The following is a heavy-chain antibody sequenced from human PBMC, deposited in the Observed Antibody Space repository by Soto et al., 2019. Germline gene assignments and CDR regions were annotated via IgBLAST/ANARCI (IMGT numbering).Heavy chain of an antibody. Sequence: PGGSLRLSCAASGFTLNSYGMYWVRQAPGKGLEWVAVISYDGSNKYYADSVKGRFTISRDNSKNTLYLQMNSLRAEDTAVYYCAKAPNYYDSSGYYVPRWFDPWGQGTLVTV. D-gene: IGHD3-22*01. V-gene: IGHV3-30*18. J-gene: IGHJ5*02. CDR3: AKAPNYYDSSGYYVPRWFDP. CDR2: ISYDGSNK. CDR1: GFTLNSYG.